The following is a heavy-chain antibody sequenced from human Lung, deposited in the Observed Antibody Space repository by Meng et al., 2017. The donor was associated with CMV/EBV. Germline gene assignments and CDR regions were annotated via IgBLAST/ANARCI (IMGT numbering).Heavy chain of an antibody. V-gene: IGHV4-39*01. CDR2: IYYSGYT. D-gene: IGHD2-15*01. CDR1: TFSSYA. J-gene: IGHJ4*02. Sequence: TFSSYAMSWVRQAPGKGLEWIGSIYYSGYTYYNPSLKSRVSISVDTSKNQFSLKMSSVTAADTAVYYCARILKRLGLDYWGQGSRVTGAS. CDR3: ARILKRLGLDY.